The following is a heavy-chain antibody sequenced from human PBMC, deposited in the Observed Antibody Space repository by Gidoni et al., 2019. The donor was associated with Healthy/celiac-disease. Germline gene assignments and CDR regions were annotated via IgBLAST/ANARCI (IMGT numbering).Heavy chain of an antibody. Sequence: QLQLQESGPGLVKPSETLSLDCTVSGGSLSSSSYYWGWIRQPPGKGLEWIGSIYYSGSTYYNPSLKSRVTISVDTSKNQFSLKLSSVTAADTAVYYCARLIRGTYGMDVWGQGTTVTVSS. V-gene: IGHV4-39*01. CDR3: ARLIRGTYGMDV. CDR2: IYYSGST. J-gene: IGHJ6*02. D-gene: IGHD3-16*01. CDR1: GGSLSSSSYY.